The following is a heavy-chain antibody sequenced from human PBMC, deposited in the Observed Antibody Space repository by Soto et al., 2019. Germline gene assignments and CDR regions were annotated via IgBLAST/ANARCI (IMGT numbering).Heavy chain of an antibody. CDR2: IYYSGST. CDR3: ARYGDYRKDIDF. J-gene: IGHJ4*02. D-gene: IGHD4-17*01. V-gene: IGHV4-31*03. CDR1: GGSISSSGYF. Sequence: QVQLQESGPGLVKPSQTLSLTCTVSGGSISSSGYFWSWIRQLPGKGLEWIGYIYYSGSTYYNPSLESRVTISVDTSKSQFSLKLSSVTAADTAVYYCARYGDYRKDIDFWGQGTLVTVSS.